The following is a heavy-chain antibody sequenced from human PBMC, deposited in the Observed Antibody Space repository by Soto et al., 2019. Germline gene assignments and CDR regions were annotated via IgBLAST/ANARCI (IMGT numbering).Heavy chain of an antibody. CDR1: GYTFNRYY. CDR3: ARLSHYDFWSGYPDAFDI. Sequence: ASVKVSCKASGYTFNRYYMHWVRQAPGPGLEWMGWISPHTGGTTYAQKFQGRVTMTRDASVSTAFMELSRLGSDDTAVYYCARLSHYDFWSGYPDAFDIWGQGTMVTVSS. D-gene: IGHD3-3*01. CDR2: ISPHTGGT. J-gene: IGHJ3*02. V-gene: IGHV1-2*02.